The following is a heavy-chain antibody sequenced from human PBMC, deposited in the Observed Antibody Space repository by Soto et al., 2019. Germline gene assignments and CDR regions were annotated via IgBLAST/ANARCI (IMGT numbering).Heavy chain of an antibody. J-gene: IGHJ5*02. Sequence: QVQLVQSGAEVKKPGSSVKVSGKASGGTFSSYAISWVRQAPGQGLEWMGGIIPIFGRANYAQKFQGRVTITADKYTSTAYMEMSSRRYEDTAVYYCARGDTEAIGWYGSWFDPWGQGTLVTVAS. V-gene: IGHV1-69*06. D-gene: IGHD6-19*01. CDR3: ARGDTEAIGWYGSWFDP. CDR2: IIPIFGRA. CDR1: GGTFSSYA.